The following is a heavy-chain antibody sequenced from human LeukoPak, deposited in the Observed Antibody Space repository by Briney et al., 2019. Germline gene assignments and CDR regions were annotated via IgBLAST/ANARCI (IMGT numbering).Heavy chain of an antibody. CDR1: GGSISSHY. J-gene: IGHJ6*03. CDR3: ARGKGSYYYYYMDV. V-gene: IGHV4-59*11. Sequence: SETLSLTCTVSGGSISSHYWSWIRQPPGKGLEWIGYIYYSGSTNYNPSLKSRVTISVDTSKNQFSLKLSSVTAADTAVYYCARGKGSYYYYYMDVWGKGTTVTVSS. CDR2: IYYSGST.